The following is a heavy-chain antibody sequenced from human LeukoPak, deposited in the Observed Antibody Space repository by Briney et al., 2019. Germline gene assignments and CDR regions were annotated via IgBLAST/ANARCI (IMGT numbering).Heavy chain of an antibody. V-gene: IGHV1-69*13. CDR2: ITPIFGTA. CDR1: GGTFSSYA. D-gene: IGHD2-15*01. J-gene: IGHJ6*02. CDR3: ARDHSPYGMDV. Sequence: ASVKVSFKASGGTFSSYAIRWVRQAPGQGFEWMGGITPIFGTANYAQKFQGRVTITADESTSTAYMELSSLRSEDTAVYYCARDHSPYGMDVWGQGTTVTVSS.